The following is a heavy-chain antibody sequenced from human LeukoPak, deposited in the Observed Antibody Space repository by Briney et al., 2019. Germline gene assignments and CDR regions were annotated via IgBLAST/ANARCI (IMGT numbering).Heavy chain of an antibody. CDR1: GGTFSTHA. D-gene: IGHD3-22*01. V-gene: IGHV1-69*13. Sequence: SVKVSCKTSGGTFSTHAINWVRQAPGHGLEWLGGIIPLFRTPKYAQKFQGRVSITADESTSTVYMQLSSLRSEDTAVYFCARGLSDETNGYFSDWGQGTLVTVSS. J-gene: IGHJ4*02. CDR2: IIPLFRTP. CDR3: ARGLSDETNGYFSD.